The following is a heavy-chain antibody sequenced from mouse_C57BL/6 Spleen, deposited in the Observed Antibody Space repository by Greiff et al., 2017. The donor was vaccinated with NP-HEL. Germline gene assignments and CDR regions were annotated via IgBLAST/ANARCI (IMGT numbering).Heavy chain of an antibody. CDR1: GYTFTSYW. Sequence: QVQLQQPGAELVKPGASVKLSCKASGYTFTSYWMHWVKQRPGQGLEWLGMIHPNSGSTNYNAPFKSKATLTVDKSSSTAYLQLSSLTSEDSAVYYCARRGTAQATSWFGCWGQGTLVTVSA. CDR3: ARRGTAQATSWFGC. V-gene: IGHV1-64*01. D-gene: IGHD3-2*02. J-gene: IGHJ3*01. CDR2: IHPNSGST.